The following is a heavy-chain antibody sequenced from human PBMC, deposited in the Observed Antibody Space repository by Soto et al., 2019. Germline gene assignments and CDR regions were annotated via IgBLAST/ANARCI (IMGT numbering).Heavy chain of an antibody. Sequence: QVQLVQSGAEMKKPGASVKVSCKASGYTFTSYGFTWVRQAPGQGLEWMGWISAYNDNTNYAQKLQGRVTMTTDTSTTTAYMELRSLRSDDTAVYYCARSGPGASDDYYMDFWAKGTTVTVSS. D-gene: IGHD1-1*01. CDR1: GYTFTSYG. CDR2: ISAYNDNT. V-gene: IGHV1-18*01. CDR3: ARSGPGASDDYYMDF. J-gene: IGHJ6*03.